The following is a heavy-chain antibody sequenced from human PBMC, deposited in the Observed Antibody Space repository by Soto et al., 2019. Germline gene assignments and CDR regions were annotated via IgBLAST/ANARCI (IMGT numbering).Heavy chain of an antibody. V-gene: IGHV3-23*01. CDR2: ISGSGGST. D-gene: IGHD6-19*01. Sequence: GGSLRLSCAASGFTFSSYAMSWVRQAPGKGLEWVSAISGSGGSTYYADSVKGRFTISRDNAKNSLSLQMTSLRADDTAVYYCASDKPKWLVFDHWAWEPWSPSPQ. CDR1: GFTFSSYA. J-gene: IGHJ4*02. CDR3: ASDKPKWLVFDH.